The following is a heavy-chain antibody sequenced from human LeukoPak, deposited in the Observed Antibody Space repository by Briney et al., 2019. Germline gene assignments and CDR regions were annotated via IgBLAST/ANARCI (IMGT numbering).Heavy chain of an antibody. J-gene: IGHJ4*02. D-gene: IGHD2-8*01. CDR3: AREGGGYCTNGVCPFDFDY. V-gene: IGHV3-7*01. Sequence: PGGSLRLSCAASGFTFSSYWMSWVRQAPGKGLEWVVNIKQDGSEKYYVDSVKGRFTISRDNAKNSLYLQMNSLRAEDTAVYYCAREGGGYCTNGVCPFDFDYWGQGTLVTVSS. CDR2: IKQDGSEK. CDR1: GFTFSSYW.